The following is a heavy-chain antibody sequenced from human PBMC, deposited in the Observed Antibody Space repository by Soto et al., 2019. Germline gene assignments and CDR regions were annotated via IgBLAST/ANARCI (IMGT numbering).Heavy chain of an antibody. D-gene: IGHD5-18*01. Sequence: SCAASGFTFSSYGMHWVRQAPGKGLEWVAVISYDGSNKYYADSVKGRFTISRDNSKNTLYLQMNSLRAEDTAVYYCAKDRSYGDGAFDIWGQGTMVTVSS. CDR3: AKDRSYGDGAFDI. CDR2: ISYDGSNK. CDR1: GFTFSSYG. J-gene: IGHJ3*02. V-gene: IGHV3-30*18.